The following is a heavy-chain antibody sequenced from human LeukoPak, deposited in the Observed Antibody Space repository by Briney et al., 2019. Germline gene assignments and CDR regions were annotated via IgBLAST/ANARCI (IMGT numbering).Heavy chain of an antibody. V-gene: IGHV3-7*01. CDR3: ARGDSSGWYFDY. J-gene: IGHJ4*02. Sequence: GGSLRLSCAASGFTFSNYRMSWVRQAPGKGLEWVANIKQDGSEKYYVDSVKGRFTISRDNAKKSLYLHMNSLRAEDTAVYYCARGDSSGWYFDYWGQGTLVTVSS. CDR1: GFTFSNYR. D-gene: IGHD6-19*01. CDR2: IKQDGSEK.